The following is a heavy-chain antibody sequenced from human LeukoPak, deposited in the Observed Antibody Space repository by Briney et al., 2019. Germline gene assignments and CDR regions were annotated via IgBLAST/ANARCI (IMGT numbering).Heavy chain of an antibody. CDR1: GGTFSSYA. Sequence: SVKASCKASGGTFSSYAISWVRQAPGQGLEWMGRIIPILGIANYAQKFQGRVTITADKSTSTAYMELSSLRSEDTAVYYCAREDSSGNDYWGQGTLVTVSS. CDR3: AREDSSGNDY. D-gene: IGHD3-22*01. CDR2: IIPILGIA. V-gene: IGHV1-69*04. J-gene: IGHJ4*02.